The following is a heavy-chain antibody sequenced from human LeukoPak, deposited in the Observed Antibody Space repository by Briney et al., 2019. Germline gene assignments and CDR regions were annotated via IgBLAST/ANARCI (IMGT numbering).Heavy chain of an antibody. J-gene: IGHJ3*02. V-gene: IGHV3-48*03. CDR3: ASATDGSYIAAFDI. CDR1: GFTFSSYE. D-gene: IGHD1-26*01. CDR2: ISSSGSTI. Sequence: GGALRLSCAASGFTFSSYEMNWVRQAPGKGLEWVSYISSSGSTIYYADSVKGRFTISRDNAKNSLYLQMNSLRAEDTAVYYCASATDGSYIAAFDIWGQGTVVTVSS.